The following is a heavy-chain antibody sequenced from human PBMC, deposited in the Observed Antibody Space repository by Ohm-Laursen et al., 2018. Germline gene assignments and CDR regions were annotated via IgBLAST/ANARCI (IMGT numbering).Heavy chain of an antibody. D-gene: IGHD3-22*01. CDR2: ISSSGSTI. J-gene: IGHJ4*02. V-gene: IGHV3-11*01. CDR1: GFTFSDYY. Sequence: GSLRLSCAASGFTFSDYYMSWIRQAPGKGLEWVSYISSSGSTIYYADSVKGRFTISRDNAKNSLYLQMNSLRAEDTAVYYCARDSRTYYYDSSGYDSGFYFDYWGQGTLVTVSS. CDR3: ARDSRTYYYDSSGYDSGFYFDY.